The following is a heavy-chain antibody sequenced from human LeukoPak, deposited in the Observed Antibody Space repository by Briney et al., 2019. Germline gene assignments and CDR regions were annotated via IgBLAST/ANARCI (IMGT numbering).Heavy chain of an antibody. CDR3: ARDNWGLTSYYYYGMDV. V-gene: IGHV4-39*07. D-gene: IGHD7-27*01. CDR2: IYYSGST. J-gene: IGHJ6*02. Sequence: SETLSLTCTVSGGSISSSSYYWGWIRQPPGKGLEWIGSIYYSGSTYYNPSLKSRVTISVDTSKNQFSLKLSSVTAADTAVYYCARDNWGLTSYYYYGMDVWGQGTTVTVSS. CDR1: GGSISSSSYY.